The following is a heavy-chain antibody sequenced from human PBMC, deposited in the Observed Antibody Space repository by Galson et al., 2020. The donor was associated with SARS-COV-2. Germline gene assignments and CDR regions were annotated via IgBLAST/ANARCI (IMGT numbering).Heavy chain of an antibody. CDR1: GFTFSFYA. CDR2: ISYEGANK. CDR3: ARDSDTGSYGLGDY. D-gene: IGHD1-26*01. Sequence: GGSLRLSCVASGFTFSFYALHWVRQAPGKGLEWVAVISYEGANKYYADSVKGRFTISRDNSRNTLYLQMNSLRAEDTAVYYCARDSDTGSYGLGDYWGQGTLVTVS. V-gene: IGHV3-30*01. J-gene: IGHJ4*02.